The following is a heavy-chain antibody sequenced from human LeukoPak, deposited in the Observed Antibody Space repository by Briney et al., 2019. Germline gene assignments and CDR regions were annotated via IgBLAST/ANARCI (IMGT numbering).Heavy chain of an antibody. D-gene: IGHD3-22*01. CDR1: GGSISSYY. CDR2: IYYSGST. Sequence: SETLSLTCTVSGGSISSYYWSWIRQPPGKGLEWIGYIYYSGSTNYNPSLKSRVTISVDTSKNQFSLKLSSVTAADTAVYYCARLYYYDSSGYSLGSYYYYGMDVWGQGTTVTVSS. CDR3: ARLYYYDSSGYSLGSYYYYGMDV. V-gene: IGHV4-59*08. J-gene: IGHJ6*02.